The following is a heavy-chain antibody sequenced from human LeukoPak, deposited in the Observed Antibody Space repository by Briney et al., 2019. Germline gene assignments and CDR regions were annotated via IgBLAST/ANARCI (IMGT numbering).Heavy chain of an antibody. D-gene: IGHD2-2*01. CDR1: GFTFSTYA. CDR3: TKGRYCSSPNCHWFDP. Sequence: GGSLRLSCAASGFTFSTYAASWVRQAPGKGLEWVSAFTGSGGSTYYADSVKGRFTISRDNSKNTFYLQMNSLRAEDTAVYYCTKGRYCSSPNCHWFDPWGQGTLVTVSS. CDR2: FTGSGGST. V-gene: IGHV3-23*01. J-gene: IGHJ5*02.